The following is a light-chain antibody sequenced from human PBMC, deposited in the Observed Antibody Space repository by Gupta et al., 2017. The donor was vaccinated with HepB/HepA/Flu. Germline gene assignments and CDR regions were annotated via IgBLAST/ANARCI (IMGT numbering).Light chain of an antibody. J-gene: IGKJ1*01. CDR1: QSVGTN. CDR2: RAT. CDR3: QQYDNWPRWT. Sequence: EIVMTQSPATLSVSPGDRATLSCRASQSVGTNLAWYQQRPGQAPRLLIYRATARATGVPARFSGSGSGTEFTLSISSLQSDDIAVYYCQQYDNWPRWTFGQGTKVEIK. V-gene: IGKV3-15*01.